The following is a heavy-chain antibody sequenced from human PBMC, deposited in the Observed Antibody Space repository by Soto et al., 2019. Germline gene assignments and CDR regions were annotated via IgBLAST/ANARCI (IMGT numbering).Heavy chain of an antibody. Sequence: QVQLVESGGGVVQPGRSLRLSCAASGFTFSSYAMHWVRQAPGKGLEWVAVISYDGSNKYYADSVKGRFTSSRDNSKNTLYLQMNGLRAGDTAGYYCARNPSRYCSSTSCYNWFDPWGQGTLVTVSS. CDR1: GFTFSSYA. J-gene: IGHJ5*02. D-gene: IGHD2-2*01. CDR2: ISYDGSNK. V-gene: IGHV3-30-3*01. CDR3: ARNPSRYCSSTSCYNWFDP.